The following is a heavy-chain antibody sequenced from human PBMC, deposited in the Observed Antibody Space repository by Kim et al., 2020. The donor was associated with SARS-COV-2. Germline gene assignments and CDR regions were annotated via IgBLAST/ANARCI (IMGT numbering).Heavy chain of an antibody. J-gene: IGHJ2*01. D-gene: IGHD3-3*01. CDR1: GYTFTSYA. CDR2: INTNTGNP. CDR3: ARGPNPLPAYYDFWSGYSVALGGYFDL. V-gene: IGHV7-4-1*02. Sequence: ASVKVSCKASGYTFTSYAMNWVRQAPGQGLEWMGWINTNTGNPTYAQGFTGRFVFSLDTSVSTAYLQISSLKAEDTAVYYCARGPNPLPAYYDFWSGYSVALGGYFDLWGLSPLVTVSS.